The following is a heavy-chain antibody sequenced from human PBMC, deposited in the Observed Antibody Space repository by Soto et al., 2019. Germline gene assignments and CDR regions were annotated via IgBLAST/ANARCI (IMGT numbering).Heavy chain of an antibody. CDR1: GGSVSSGSYY. CDR3: ARDGDGYNY. J-gene: IGHJ4*02. Sequence: QVQLQESGPGLVKPSETLSLTCTVSGGSVSSGSYYWSWIRQPPGKGLEWIGYIYSRGSTSYNPTLKSRVAIAVDTSKNQFSLKLSSVTASDTAVYYCARDGDGYNYWGQGTLVNVSS. CDR2: IYSRGST. D-gene: IGHD5-12*01. V-gene: IGHV4-61*01.